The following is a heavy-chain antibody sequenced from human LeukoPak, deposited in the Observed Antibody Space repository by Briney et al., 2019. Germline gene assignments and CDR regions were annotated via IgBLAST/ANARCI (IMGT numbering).Heavy chain of an antibody. CDR3: ARLGATSDY. J-gene: IGHJ4*02. CDR1: GCSISSYY. CDR2: IYYSGST. D-gene: IGHD1-26*01. Sequence: SETLSLTCTVSGCSISSYYWSWIRQPPGKGLEWIGYIYYSGSTNYNPSLKSRVTISVDASKNQFSLKLSPVTAADTAVYYCARLGATSDYWGQGTLVTVSS. V-gene: IGHV4-59*01.